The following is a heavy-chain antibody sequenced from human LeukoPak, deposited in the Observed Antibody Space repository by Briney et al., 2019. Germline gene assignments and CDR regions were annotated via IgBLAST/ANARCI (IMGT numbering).Heavy chain of an antibody. J-gene: IGHJ4*02. V-gene: IGHV4-39*01. Sequence: SETLSLTCTVSGGSISSSSYFWGWIRQPPGKGLEWIGSIDSSGTTYYNPSLKSRVTISVDTSKNQFSLKLSSVTAADTAVYYCARSPWRYYFDYWGQGTLVTVSS. CDR1: GGSISSSSYF. CDR3: ARSPWRYYFDY. CDR2: IDSSGTT.